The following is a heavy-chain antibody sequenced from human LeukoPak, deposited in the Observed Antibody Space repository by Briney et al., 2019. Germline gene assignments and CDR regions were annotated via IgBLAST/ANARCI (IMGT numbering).Heavy chain of an antibody. D-gene: IGHD3-10*01. Sequence: GGSLRLSCVASGITFSASAMHWVRQAPGKGLEWVAFIRSDGSNKYYAGSVKGRFTISRDNSKNTLYLQMNSLRAEDTAVYYCAKDYGSGSYYDDLDYWGQGTLVTVSS. J-gene: IGHJ4*02. V-gene: IGHV3-30*02. CDR2: IRSDGSNK. CDR3: AKDYGSGSYYDDLDY. CDR1: GITFSASA.